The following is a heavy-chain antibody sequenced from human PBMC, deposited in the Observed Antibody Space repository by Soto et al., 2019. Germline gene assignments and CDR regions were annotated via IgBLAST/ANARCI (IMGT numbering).Heavy chain of an antibody. CDR2: INHSGST. D-gene: IGHD3-3*01. J-gene: IGHJ6*02. Sequence: QVQLQQWGAGLLKPSETLSLSCAVYGGSFSGYYWSWIRQPPGKGLEWIGEINHSGSTNYNPSLKSRVTISVDTSKNQFSLKLSYVTAADTAVYYCARENGVTIFGVDSNYYYYYYGMDVWGRGTTVTVSS. CDR1: GGSFSGYY. V-gene: IGHV4-34*01. CDR3: ARENGVTIFGVDSNYYYYYYGMDV.